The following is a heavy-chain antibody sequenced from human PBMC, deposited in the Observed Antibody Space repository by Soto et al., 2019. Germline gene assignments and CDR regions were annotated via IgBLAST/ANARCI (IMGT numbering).Heavy chain of an antibody. CDR3: AREWDYDFWSGYPYYYYYGMDV. J-gene: IGHJ6*02. CDR2: ISSSSSYI. D-gene: IGHD3-3*01. Sequence: EVQLVESGGGLVKPGGSLRLSCAASGFTFSSYSMNWVRQAPGKGLAWVSSISSSSSYIYYADSVKGRFTISRDNAKNSLYLQMNSLRAEDTAVYYCAREWDYDFWSGYPYYYYYGMDVWGQGTTVTVSS. V-gene: IGHV3-21*01. CDR1: GFTFSSYS.